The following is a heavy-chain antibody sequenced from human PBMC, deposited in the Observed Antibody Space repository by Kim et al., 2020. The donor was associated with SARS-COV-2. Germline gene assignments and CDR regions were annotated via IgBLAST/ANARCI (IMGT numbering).Heavy chain of an antibody. Sequence: GGSLRLSCAASGFTFSDYYMSWIRQAPGKGPEWLAYISTTGGTVYYSDSLGGRITISRDNAENSLFLQIDSLTSEDTAVYFCAGVREPAGMILDGFDIWGEGTMVTVST. CDR1: GFTFSDYY. J-gene: IGHJ3*02. CDR2: ISTTGGTV. D-gene: IGHD2-2*01. CDR3: AGVREPAGMILDGFDI. V-gene: IGHV3-11*01.